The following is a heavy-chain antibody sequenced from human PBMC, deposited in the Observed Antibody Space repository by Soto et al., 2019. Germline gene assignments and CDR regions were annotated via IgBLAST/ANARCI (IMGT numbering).Heavy chain of an antibody. D-gene: IGHD3-22*01. CDR1: GYTFTSYA. V-gene: IGHV1-3*01. CDR3: ARPAHNYYDSSGYDINWFDP. Sequence: GASVKVSCQASGYTFTSYAMHWVRQAPGQRLEWMGWINACNGNTKNSQNFQGRVTITRDTSASTAYMELSSLRSEDTAVYYCARPAHNYYDSSGYDINWFDPWGQGTLVTVSS. CDR2: INACNGNT. J-gene: IGHJ5*02.